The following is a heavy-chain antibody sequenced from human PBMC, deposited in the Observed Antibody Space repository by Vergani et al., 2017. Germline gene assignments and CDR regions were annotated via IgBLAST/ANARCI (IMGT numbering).Heavy chain of an antibody. Sequence: EVQLVESGGGLVKPGGSLRLSCAASGFTFRSYSMNWLRQAPGKGLEWVSSISSSSSYIYYADSVKGRFTISRDNAKNSLYLQMNSLRADDTAVYYCARERQVAGTIRRHLDYWGEGTLVTVSS. D-gene: IGHD6-19*01. CDR3: ARERQVAGTIRRHLDY. CDR2: ISSSSSYI. J-gene: IGHJ4*02. CDR1: GFTFRSYS. V-gene: IGHV3-21*01.